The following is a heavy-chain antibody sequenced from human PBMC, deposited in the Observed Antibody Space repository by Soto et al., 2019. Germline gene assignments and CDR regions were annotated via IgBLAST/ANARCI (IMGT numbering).Heavy chain of an antibody. CDR1: GFTFSNAW. V-gene: IGHV3-15*01. CDR3: TTDLLHEQFLMYCSGGSCDY. CDR2: IKSKTDGGTT. Sequence: EVQLVESGGGLVKPGGSLRLSCAASGFTFSNAWMSWVRQAPGKGLEWVGRIKSKTDGGTTDYAAPVKGRFTNSRDDSKNTLYLQMNSLKTEDTAVYYCTTDLLHEQFLMYCSGGSCDYWGQGTLVTVSS. D-gene: IGHD2-15*01. J-gene: IGHJ4*02.